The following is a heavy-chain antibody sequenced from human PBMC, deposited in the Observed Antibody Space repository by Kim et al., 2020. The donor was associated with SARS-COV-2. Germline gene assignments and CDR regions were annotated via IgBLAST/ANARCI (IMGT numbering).Heavy chain of an antibody. V-gene: IGHV3-30*07. Sequence: YPDCGKGRFSITRDNSKRTLYMQMNSLRAEDSGVYYCAGSPESNGHLLEYWGQGTLVTVSS. D-gene: IGHD1-1*01. J-gene: IGHJ4*02. CDR3: AGSPESNGHLLEY.